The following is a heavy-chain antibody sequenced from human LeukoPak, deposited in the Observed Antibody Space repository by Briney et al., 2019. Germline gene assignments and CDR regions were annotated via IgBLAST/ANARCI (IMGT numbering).Heavy chain of an antibody. D-gene: IGHD3-16*01. V-gene: IGHV3-53*01. CDR3: ARGGNGPFEY. CDR2: IYSGGST. J-gene: IGHJ4*02. CDR1: GFTVSSNY. Sequence: GGSLKLSCAASGFTVSSNYMSWVRQAPGKGLEWVSIIYSGGSTYYADSVKGRFTISRDNSKNTLYLQMNSLRAEDTAGYHCARGGNGPFEYWGQGTLVTVSS.